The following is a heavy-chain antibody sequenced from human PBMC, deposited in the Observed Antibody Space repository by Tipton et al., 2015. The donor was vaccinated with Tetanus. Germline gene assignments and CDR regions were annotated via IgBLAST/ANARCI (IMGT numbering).Heavy chain of an antibody. V-gene: IGHV1-2*02. CDR3: ARDRGDYIYYGMDV. Sequence: QVQLVQSGAEMKKPGAPVKVSCKASGYTFTGYYIYWVRQAPGQGLEWMGWIDPNSGGTVYAQKFQGRVTMTRDTSISTAYMELRSLRFDDTAVYYCARDRGDYIYYGMDVWGPGTTVTVS. CDR2: IDPNSGGT. J-gene: IGHJ6*02. D-gene: IGHD3-22*01. CDR1: GYTFTGYY.